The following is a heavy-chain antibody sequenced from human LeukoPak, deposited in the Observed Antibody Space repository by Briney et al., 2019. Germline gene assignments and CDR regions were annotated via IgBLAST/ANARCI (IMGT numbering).Heavy chain of an antibody. Sequence: GGSLRLSCAASGFTFSTYAVNWVRQAPGKGLEWVSTISGSGGSTYYADSVKGRFTISRDNSKNTLYLQMNSLRAEDTAVYYCAKAESITMIVVVIPYYFDYWGQGTLVTVSS. CDR3: AKAESITMIVVVIPYYFDY. D-gene: IGHD3-22*01. CDR2: ISGSGGST. J-gene: IGHJ4*02. CDR1: GFTFSTYA. V-gene: IGHV3-23*01.